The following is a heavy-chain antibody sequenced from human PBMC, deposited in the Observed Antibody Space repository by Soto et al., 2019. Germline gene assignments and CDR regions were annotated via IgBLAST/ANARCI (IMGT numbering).Heavy chain of an antibody. J-gene: IGHJ4*02. CDR3: ARTVAGTSSLFNY. CDR2: ISYDGNNK. V-gene: IGHV3-30-3*01. D-gene: IGHD6-19*01. CDR1: GFTISTYA. Sequence: GGSLRLSCAASGFTISTYAMHWVRQAPGKGLEWVGVISYDGNNKYYADSVKGRFTISRDNSENTLYLQMNSLRAEDTAVYYCARTVAGTSSLFNYWGQGTLVTVSS.